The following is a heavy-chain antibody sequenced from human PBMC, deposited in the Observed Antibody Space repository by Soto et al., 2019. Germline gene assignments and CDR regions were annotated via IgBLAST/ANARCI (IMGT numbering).Heavy chain of an antibody. J-gene: IGHJ6*03. CDR3: ARVAKMGRVSRGYYYYMDV. V-gene: IGHV1-69*04. CDR1: GDTFSNHT. Sequence: QVQLVQSGAEVKKPGSSVKVSCKASGDTFSNHTISWVRQAPGQGLEWMGRIIPMLGVANYAQKLQGRVTITGDKSTSTAYMELSSLRSADTAVYYCARVAKMGRVSRGYYYYMDVWGKGTTVTVSS. CDR2: IIPMLGVA. D-gene: IGHD2-15*01.